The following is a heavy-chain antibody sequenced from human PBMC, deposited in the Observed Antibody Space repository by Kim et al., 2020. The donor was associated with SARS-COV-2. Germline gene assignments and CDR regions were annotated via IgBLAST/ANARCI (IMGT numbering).Heavy chain of an antibody. J-gene: IGHJ6*02. CDR2: IYYSGST. CDR3: ARVAVAGSLGCYYGMDV. CDR1: GGSISSYY. V-gene: IGHV4-59*01. Sequence: SETLSLTCTVSGGSISSYYWSWIRQPPGKGLEWIGYIYYSGSTNYNPSHKSRVTISGDTSKNQFSLKLISVTAADTAVYYCARVAVAGSLGCYYGMDVWGEGATVTVSS. D-gene: IGHD6-19*01.